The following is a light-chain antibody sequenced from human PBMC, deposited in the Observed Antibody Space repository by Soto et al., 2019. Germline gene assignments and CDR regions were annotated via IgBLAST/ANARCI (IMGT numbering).Light chain of an antibody. CDR3: RSYTSTSTV. V-gene: IGLV2-14*01. CDR2: EVT. J-gene: IGLJ1*01. CDR1: SSDGDDYKD. Sequence: QSALTQPASVSGSPGQSITISCTGISSDGDDYKDVSWYQQHPGKAPKLMIYEVTYRPSGVSNRFSGSKSGNTASLSISGLQAEDEADYYCRSYTSTSTVFGTGTKLTVL.